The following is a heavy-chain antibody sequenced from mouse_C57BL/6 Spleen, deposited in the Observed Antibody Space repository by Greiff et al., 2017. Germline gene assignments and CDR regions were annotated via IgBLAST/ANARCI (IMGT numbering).Heavy chain of an antibody. CDR3: ARGGSSYHYYAMDY. V-gene: IGHV1-26*01. CDR2: INPNNGGT. Sequence: EVQLQQSGPELVKPGASVKISCKASGYTFTDYYMNWVKQSHGKSLEWIGDINPNNGGTSYNQKFKGKATLTVDKSSSTAYMELRSLTSEDSAVYYCARGGSSYHYYAMDYWGQGTSVTVSS. J-gene: IGHJ4*01. CDR1: GYTFTDYY. D-gene: IGHD1-1*01.